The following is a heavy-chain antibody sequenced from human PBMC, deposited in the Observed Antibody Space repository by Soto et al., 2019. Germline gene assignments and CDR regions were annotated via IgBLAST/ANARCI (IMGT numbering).Heavy chain of an antibody. J-gene: IGHJ5*02. V-gene: IGHV4-31*03. CDR2: IYYSGHT. CDR1: GGSISSGGYY. Sequence: QVQLQESGPGLVKPSQTLSLTCTVSGGSISSGGYYWNWSRQHPGKGLEWIGYIYYSGHTYYNPSLKSRVTLSVDPSKNQFSLKLSSVTAADAAVYYCARSVFPWGQGTLVTVSS. CDR3: ARSVFP.